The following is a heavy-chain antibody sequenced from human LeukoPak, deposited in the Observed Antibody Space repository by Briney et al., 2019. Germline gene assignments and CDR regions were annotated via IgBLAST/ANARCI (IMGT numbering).Heavy chain of an antibody. CDR2: VFYTGYT. D-gene: IGHD3-10*01. CDR1: GGSINNYY. Sequence: SETLSLTCTVSGGSINNYYWSWVRQPPGKGLEWIGYVFYTGYTHYNPSLKSRVTISVDTSKNQFSLKLRSVTAADTAVYYCARLYGSGSSLYFDYWGQGTLVTVSS. V-gene: IGHV4-59*01. J-gene: IGHJ4*02. CDR3: ARLYGSGSSLYFDY.